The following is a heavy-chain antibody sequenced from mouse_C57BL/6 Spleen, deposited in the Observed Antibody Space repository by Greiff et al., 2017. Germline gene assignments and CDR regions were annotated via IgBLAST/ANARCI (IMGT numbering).Heavy chain of an antibody. CDR2: IWGDGSI. Sequence: QVHAKQSGPCLVAPSQSLSITCTVSGFSLTSHGVSWVRQPPGKGLEWLGGIWGDGSINYHSALISRLSISKDNSKSQVFLNPTRLHADDTATYCCTTSLDYWGQGTSVTVSS. V-gene: IGHV2-3*01. CDR3: TTSLDY. J-gene: IGHJ4*01. CDR1: GFSLTSHG.